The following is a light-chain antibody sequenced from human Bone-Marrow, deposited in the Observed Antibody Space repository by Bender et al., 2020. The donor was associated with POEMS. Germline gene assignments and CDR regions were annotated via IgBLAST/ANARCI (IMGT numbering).Light chain of an antibody. CDR2: ENF. V-gene: IGLV2-23*01. CDR1: SSDVGSYNL. J-gene: IGLJ2*01. CDR3: CAYAGSSLFVV. Sequence: QSALTQPPSASGSPGQSITISCTGTSSDVGSYNLVSWYQQHPGKAPKLIIYENFKRPSGVSDRFSGSKSGNTASLTISGLQAEDEADYHCCAYAGSSLFVVFGGGTRLTVL.